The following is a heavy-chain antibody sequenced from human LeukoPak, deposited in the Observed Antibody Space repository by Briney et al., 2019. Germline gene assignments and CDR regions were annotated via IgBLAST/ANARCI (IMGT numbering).Heavy chain of an antibody. CDR2: IYPGDSDT. V-gene: IGHV5-51*01. CDR3: ARSNAASLGGFNS. D-gene: IGHD3-10*01. CDR1: GYSFTSYW. J-gene: IGHJ4*02. Sequence: GESLKISCKGSGYSFTSYWIGWVRQMPGKGLGWMGIIYPGDSDTRYSPSFQGQVTISADKSISTAYLQWSSLKASDTPMYYCARSNAASLGGFNSWGQGTLVTVSS.